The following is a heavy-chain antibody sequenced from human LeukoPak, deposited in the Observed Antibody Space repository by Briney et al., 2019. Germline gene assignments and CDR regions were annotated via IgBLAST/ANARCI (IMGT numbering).Heavy chain of an antibody. CDR2: ISWNSGSI. Sequence: GRSLRLSCAASGFTFHHYAMPSVRQAPGKGLERVSGISWNSGSIGYADSVKGRFTISRDNAKNSLYLQMNSLRPEDTALYYCAKAGLRGTTTNFDYWGQGTLVTVSS. CDR1: GFTFHHYA. J-gene: IGHJ4*02. D-gene: IGHD4-17*01. V-gene: IGHV3-9*01. CDR3: AKAGLRGTTTNFDY.